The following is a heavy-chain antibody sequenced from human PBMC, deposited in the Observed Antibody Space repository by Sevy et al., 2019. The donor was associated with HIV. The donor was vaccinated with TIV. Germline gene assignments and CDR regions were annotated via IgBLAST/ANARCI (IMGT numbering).Heavy chain of an antibody. V-gene: IGHV3-33*01. D-gene: IGHD6-6*01. CDR2: IWYDGSNK. Sequence: GGSLRLSCAASGFTFSSYGMHWVRQAPGKGLEWVAVIWYDGSNKYYADSAKGRFTISRDNSKNTLYLQMNSLRAEDTAVYYCARDRTIVIAARPSNWFDPWGQGTLVTVSS. J-gene: IGHJ5*02. CDR3: ARDRTIVIAARPSNWFDP. CDR1: GFTFSSYG.